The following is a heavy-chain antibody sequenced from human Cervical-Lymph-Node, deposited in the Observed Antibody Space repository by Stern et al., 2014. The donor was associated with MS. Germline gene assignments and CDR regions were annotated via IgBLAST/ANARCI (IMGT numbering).Heavy chain of an antibody. J-gene: IGHJ5*01. Sequence: VQLVESGAEVKKPGASVKVSCKGSGYTFTSYDIHWVRQTAGHGLEWLGWMDPNRGSTCYGQKFQGRITMTGDTSTRTAYLELRSLRSDDTAVYYCARGLVTYSSGWFDFWGQGTQVSVSS. D-gene: IGHD6-19*01. CDR1: GYTFTSYD. CDR2: MDPNRGST. CDR3: ARGLVTYSSGWFDF. V-gene: IGHV1-8*01.